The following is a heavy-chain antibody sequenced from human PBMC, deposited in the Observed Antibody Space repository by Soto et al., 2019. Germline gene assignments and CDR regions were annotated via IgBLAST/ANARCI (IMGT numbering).Heavy chain of an antibody. J-gene: IGHJ5*02. CDR3: ARARGYRIDP. D-gene: IGHD3-22*01. Sequence: QVQLVQSGAEVKKPGASVKFSCKASGYTFSNYYMHWVRQAPGQGLEWMGVINPSGGSTTYAQNFQGGVTMTRDTSTNTDYMDLSSLRSEDTAVYYCARARGYRIDPWGQGTLVTVSS. CDR2: INPSGGST. CDR1: GYTFSNYY. V-gene: IGHV1-46*01.